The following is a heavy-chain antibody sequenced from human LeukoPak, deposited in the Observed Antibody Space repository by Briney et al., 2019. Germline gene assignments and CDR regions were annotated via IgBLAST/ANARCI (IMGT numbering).Heavy chain of an antibody. V-gene: IGHV1-2*02. D-gene: IGHD3-3*01. Sequence: GASVKVSCKASGYTFTGYYMHWVRQAPGHGLEWMGWINPNSGGTNYAQKFQGRVTMTRDTSISTAYMELSRLRSDDTAVYYCARAHDFWSGYYGSHYFDYWGQGTLVTVSS. CDR1: GYTFTGYY. CDR2: INPNSGGT. J-gene: IGHJ4*02. CDR3: ARAHDFWSGYYGSHYFDY.